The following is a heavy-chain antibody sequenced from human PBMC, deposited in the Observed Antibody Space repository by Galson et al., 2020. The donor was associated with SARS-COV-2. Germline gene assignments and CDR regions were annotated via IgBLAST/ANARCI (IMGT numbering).Heavy chain of an antibody. CDR3: ARDELAPDFWSGYWFDP. CDR1: GGTFSSYA. Sequence: SVKVSCKASGGTFSSYAISWVRQVPGQGLEWMGGIIPIFGTANYAQKFQGRVTITADESTSTAYMELSSLRSEDTAVYYCARDELAPDFWSGYWFDPWGQGTLVTVSS. CDR2: IIPIFGTA. D-gene: IGHD3-3*01. V-gene: IGHV1-69*13. J-gene: IGHJ5*02.